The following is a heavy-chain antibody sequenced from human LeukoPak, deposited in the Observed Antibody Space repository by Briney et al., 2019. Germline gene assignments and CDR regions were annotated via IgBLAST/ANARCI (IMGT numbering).Heavy chain of an antibody. J-gene: IGHJ4*02. V-gene: IGHV1-69*13. D-gene: IGHD3-10*01. Sequence: GASVKVSCKASGGTFSSYAISWVRQAPGQGLEWMGGIIPIFGTANYAQKFQGRVTITADESTSTAYMELSSLRSEDTAVYYCAREYYGSGSYYPPGDYWGQGTLVTVSS. CDR3: AREYYGSGSYYPPGDY. CDR1: GGTFSSYA. CDR2: IIPIFGTA.